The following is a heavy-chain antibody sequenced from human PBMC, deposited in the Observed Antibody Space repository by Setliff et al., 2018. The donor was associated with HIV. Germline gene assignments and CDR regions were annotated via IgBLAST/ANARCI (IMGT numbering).Heavy chain of an antibody. J-gene: IGHJ4*02. Sequence: SETLSLTCTVSGGSISSSSYYWGWIRQPPGKGLKWIGSVYYSGTTYYNPSLESRVTISVDTSKNQFSLKLSSVTAADTAVYYCASGYGSGSYPGDWGQGTLVTVSS. CDR1: GGSISSSSYY. D-gene: IGHD3-10*01. CDR2: VYYSGTT. CDR3: ASGYGSGSYPGD. V-gene: IGHV4-39*07.